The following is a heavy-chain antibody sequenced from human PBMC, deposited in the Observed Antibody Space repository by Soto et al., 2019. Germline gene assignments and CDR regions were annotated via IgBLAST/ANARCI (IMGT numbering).Heavy chain of an antibody. V-gene: IGHV1-24*01. CDR3: ARDRRQLVLSRAYYYYGMDV. Sequence: ASVKVSCKVSGYTLTELSMHWVRQAPGKGLEWMGGFDPEDGETIYAQKFQGRVTITADESTSTAYMELSSLRSEDTAVYYCARDRRQLVLSRAYYYYGMDVWGQGTTVTVSS. J-gene: IGHJ6*02. CDR1: GYTLTELS. CDR2: FDPEDGET. D-gene: IGHD6-6*01.